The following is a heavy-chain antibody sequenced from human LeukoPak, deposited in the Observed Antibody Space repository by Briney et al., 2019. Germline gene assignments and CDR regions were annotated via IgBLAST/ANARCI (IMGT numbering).Heavy chain of an antibody. CDR3: VRDDGNRTGSTYFDAFDI. J-gene: IGHJ3*02. CDR2: ISSSSSYI. CDR1: GFTFSSYS. D-gene: IGHD3-9*01. V-gene: IGHV3-21*04. Sequence: GGSLRLSCAASGFTFSSYSMNWVRQAPGKGLEWVSSISSSSSYIYYADSVKGRFTISRDNAKNSLYLQMNSLRNEDTAVYYCVRDDGNRTGSTYFDAFDIWGRGTLVSVSS.